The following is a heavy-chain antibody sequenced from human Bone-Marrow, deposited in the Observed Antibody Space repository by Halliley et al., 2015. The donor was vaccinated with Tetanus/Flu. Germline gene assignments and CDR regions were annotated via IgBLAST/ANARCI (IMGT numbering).Heavy chain of an antibody. V-gene: IGHV5-51*03. CDR2: IYPGDSDT. D-gene: IGHD3-10*01. CDR3: AGGAAFVPGDVFDC. Sequence: QLVQSGAEVKKPGESLKISCKGSGYSFTSQWIGWVRQMPGKGLEWMGIIYPGDSDTRYTPSFQGQVTISVDKSISTAFLQWSSLKAAATAMYDGAGGAAFVPGDVFDCWGQGKRVTVS. J-gene: IGHJ3*01. CDR1: GYSFTSQW.